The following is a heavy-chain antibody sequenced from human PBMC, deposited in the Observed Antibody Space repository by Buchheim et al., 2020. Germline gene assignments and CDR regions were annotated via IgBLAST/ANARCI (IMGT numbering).Heavy chain of an antibody. Sequence: QVQLQQWGAGLLKPSETLSLTCAVYGGSFRDYVWNWIRQPPGKGLEWIGEINHSGITKYNPSLKSRVTISVDTSKNQFSLKRTSVTAADTAVYHCASARTGWYPMGIWDQGTL. V-gene: IGHV4-34*01. J-gene: IGHJ4*02. CDR2: INHSGIT. CDR1: GGSFRDYV. D-gene: IGHD6-19*01. CDR3: ASARTGWYPMGI.